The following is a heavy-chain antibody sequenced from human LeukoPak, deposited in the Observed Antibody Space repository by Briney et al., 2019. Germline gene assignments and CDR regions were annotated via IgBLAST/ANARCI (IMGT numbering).Heavy chain of an antibody. Sequence: PGGSLRLSCAVSGFTFSSYSMNWVRQAPGKGLEWVSSISSSSSYIYYADSVKGRFTISTDNAKKTLYLQMNSLRVEDTAVYYCLTVVETTIAAFDIWGQGTMVTVSS. J-gene: IGHJ3*02. V-gene: IGHV3-21*01. CDR3: LTVVETTIAAFDI. CDR1: GFTFSSYS. CDR2: ISSSSSYI. D-gene: IGHD1-26*01.